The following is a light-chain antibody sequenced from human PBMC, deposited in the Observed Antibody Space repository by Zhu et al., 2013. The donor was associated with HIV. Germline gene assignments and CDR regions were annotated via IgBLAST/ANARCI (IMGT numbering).Light chain of an antibody. J-gene: IGKJ5*01. CDR3: QQYDNWPPIT. V-gene: IGKV3-15*01. Sequence: EIVMTQSPATLSVSPGERATLSCRASQSVSSYLAWYQQKPGQAPRLLIYTASSRATGIPVRFSGSGSGAEFTLTISTLQSEDFAIYYCQQYDNWPPITFGQGTRLEIK. CDR1: QSVSSY. CDR2: TAS.